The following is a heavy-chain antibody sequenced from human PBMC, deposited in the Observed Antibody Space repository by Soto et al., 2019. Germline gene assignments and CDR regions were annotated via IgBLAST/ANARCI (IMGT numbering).Heavy chain of an antibody. Sequence: EVQLVESGGGLVQPGRSLRLSCAASGFTFDDYAMHWVRQAPGKGLEWVSGISWNSGSIGYADSVKGRFTISRDNAKNSLYLQMNSLRAEDTALYYCAKYIRRTSGAFDIWGQGTMVTVSS. CDR1: GFTFDDYA. CDR2: ISWNSGSI. J-gene: IGHJ3*02. CDR3: AKYIRRTSGAFDI. V-gene: IGHV3-9*01. D-gene: IGHD3-10*01.